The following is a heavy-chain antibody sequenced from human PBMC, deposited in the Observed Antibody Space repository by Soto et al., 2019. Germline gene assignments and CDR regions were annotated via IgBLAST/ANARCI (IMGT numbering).Heavy chain of an antibody. CDR2: ISYSGST. D-gene: IGHD6-19*01. J-gene: IGHJ6*02. CDR3: VGCYSSGWYTGGRYYYSGMDV. V-gene: IGHV4-30-4*08. Sequence: TQCLTWTVSGGSIRNGAYYWNRLHQHPGRGLEWIGYISYSGSTYNNPSLKSRVTMSVDTSKNQFSLKLSSVTAADTAVYYCVGCYSSGWYTGGRYYYSGMDVWGQGTTVTVSS. CDR1: GGSIRNGAYY.